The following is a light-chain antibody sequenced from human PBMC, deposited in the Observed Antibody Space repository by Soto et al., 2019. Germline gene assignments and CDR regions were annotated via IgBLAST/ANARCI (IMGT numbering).Light chain of an antibody. CDR1: QSISSN. J-gene: IGKJ1*01. V-gene: IGKV3-15*01. CDR3: QQFNNWPWT. Sequence: EIVITQSPVTLTVSPGERATLYCRASQSISSNLAWHQQKPGQSPRLLIYGASTRATGIPDRFSGSGSGTEFTLTISSLQSEDLAVYYCQQFNNWPWTFGQGTKVEI. CDR2: GAS.